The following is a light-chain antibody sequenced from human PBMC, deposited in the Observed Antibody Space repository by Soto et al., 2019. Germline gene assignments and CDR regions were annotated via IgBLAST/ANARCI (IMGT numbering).Light chain of an antibody. CDR1: QGIINY. CDR3: QKYDSDPPL. V-gene: IGKV1-27*01. J-gene: IGKJ4*01. Sequence: DIQMTQSPSSLSASVGDRVTITCRASQGIINYLAWYQQKPGKVPKLLIYAASTLQSGVPSRFSGSGSGTDFTLTISSLQPEDVETYYCQKYDSDPPLFGGGTKVEIK. CDR2: AAS.